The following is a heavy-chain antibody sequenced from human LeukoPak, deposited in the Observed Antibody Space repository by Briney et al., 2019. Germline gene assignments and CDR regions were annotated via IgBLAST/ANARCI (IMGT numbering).Heavy chain of an antibody. CDR2: INHSGST. Sequence: SETLSLTCAVYGGSFSGYYWSWIRQPPGKGLEWIGEINHSGSTYYNPSLKSRVTISVDTSKSQFSLKLSSVTAADTAVYYCARGPVYRPSSGWYGFDPWGQGTLVTVSS. V-gene: IGHV4-34*01. D-gene: IGHD6-19*01. CDR1: GGSFSGYY. CDR3: ARGPVYRPSSGWYGFDP. J-gene: IGHJ5*02.